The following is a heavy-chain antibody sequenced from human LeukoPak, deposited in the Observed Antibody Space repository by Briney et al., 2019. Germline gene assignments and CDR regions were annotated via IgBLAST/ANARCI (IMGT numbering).Heavy chain of an antibody. CDR2: TDPNGIT. V-gene: IGHV3-74*03. J-gene: IGHJ4*02. Sequence: GGSLRLSCAASGFTFSNSWMHWVRQAPGKGLVWVSRTDPNGITTYADSVKGRFTISRDNAKNTLYLQMNNLRAEDTARYYCARSGGIIDYWGQGTLVTVSS. CDR1: GFTFSNSW. D-gene: IGHD3-10*01. CDR3: ARSGGIIDY.